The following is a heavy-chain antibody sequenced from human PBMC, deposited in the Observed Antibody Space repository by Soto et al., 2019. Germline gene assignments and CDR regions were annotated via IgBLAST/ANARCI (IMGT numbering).Heavy chain of an antibody. J-gene: IGHJ4*02. V-gene: IGHV3-30-3*01. CDR2: ISYDGSNK. CDR3: ARERSGFDY. Sequence: QVQLVESGGGVVQPGRSLRLSCAASGFTFSSYAMHWVRQAPGKGLEWVAVISYDGSNKYYADSVKGRFTISRDNSKNTRYLQMNSLRAEDTAVYYCARERSGFDYWGQGTLVTVSS. CDR1: GFTFSSYA. D-gene: IGHD3-3*01.